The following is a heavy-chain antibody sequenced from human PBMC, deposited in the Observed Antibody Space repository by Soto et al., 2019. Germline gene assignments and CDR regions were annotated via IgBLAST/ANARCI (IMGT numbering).Heavy chain of an antibody. CDR2: IIPILGIA. Sequence: SVKVSCKASGGTFSSYTISWVRQAPGQGLEWMGRIIPILGIANYAQKFQGRVTITADKSTSTAYMELSSLRSEDTAVYYCARDRGAVADYNWFDPWGQGTLVTVSS. V-gene: IGHV1-69*04. D-gene: IGHD6-19*01. J-gene: IGHJ5*02. CDR3: ARDRGAVADYNWFDP. CDR1: GGTFSSYT.